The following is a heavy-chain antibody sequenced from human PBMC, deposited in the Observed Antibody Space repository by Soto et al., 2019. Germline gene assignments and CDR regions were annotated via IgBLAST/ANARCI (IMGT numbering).Heavy chain of an antibody. Sequence: SETLSLTCTVSGDSIGSYYWSWIRQPPGKGLEWIGYIYDSGSNHYNPSLRSRVTISLDTPKNQFSLNLNSVTAADTALYYCARQGFGELHGLVDVWGQGTTVTVSS. J-gene: IGHJ6*02. V-gene: IGHV4-59*08. CDR1: GDSIGSYY. CDR2: IYDSGSN. D-gene: IGHD3-10*01. CDR3: ARQGFGELHGLVDV.